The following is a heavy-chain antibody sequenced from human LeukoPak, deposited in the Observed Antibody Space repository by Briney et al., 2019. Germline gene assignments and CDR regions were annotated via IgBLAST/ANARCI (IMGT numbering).Heavy chain of an antibody. D-gene: IGHD3-9*01. CDR2: ISGSGGST. CDR3: AKDKEGRRYYDILTGPHDAFDI. J-gene: IGHJ3*02. CDR1: GFTFSSYA. V-gene: IGHV3-23*01. Sequence: GGSLRLSCAASGFTFSSYAMSWVRQAPGKGLEWVSAISGSGGSTYYADSVKGRFTISRDNSKNTLYLQMNSLRAEDTAVYYCAKDKEGRRYYDILTGPHDAFDIWGQGTMVTVSS.